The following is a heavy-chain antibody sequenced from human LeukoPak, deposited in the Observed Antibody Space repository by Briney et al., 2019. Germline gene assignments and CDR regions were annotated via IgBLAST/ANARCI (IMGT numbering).Heavy chain of an antibody. CDR1: GGSISSFY. CDR3: ARGQSSAFDI. CDR2: IYTSGST. V-gene: IGHV4-4*07. Sequence: TSETLSFTGTGPGGSISSFYWSWIRPRAGKGLEWIGRIYTSGSTNYNPSLKGRVTMSVDTSKNQFSLKLSSVTAADTAVYYCARGQSSAFDICGQGTMVTVSS. D-gene: IGHD2-2*01. J-gene: IGHJ3*02.